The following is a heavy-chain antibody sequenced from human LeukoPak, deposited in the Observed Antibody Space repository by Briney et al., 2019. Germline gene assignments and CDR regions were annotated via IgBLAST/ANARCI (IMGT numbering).Heavy chain of an antibody. V-gene: IGHV3-21*01. CDR3: ARSPQGIVVVPAAKGLYYYYMDV. CDR2: SSSSNSYI. CDR1: GFTLSSYS. Sequence: GGSLRLSCAASGFTLSSYSMNWVRQAPGNGLVWVSSSSSSNSYIYYADSVKGRFTISRDNAKNSLYLQMNSLRAEDTAVYYRARSPQGIVVVPAAKGLYYYYMDVWGKGTTVTVSS. D-gene: IGHD2-2*01. J-gene: IGHJ6*03.